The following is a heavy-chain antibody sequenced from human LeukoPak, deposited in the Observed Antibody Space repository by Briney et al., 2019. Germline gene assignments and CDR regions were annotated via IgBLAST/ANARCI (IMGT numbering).Heavy chain of an antibody. J-gene: IGHJ5*02. CDR2: IYYSGST. CDR3: ARDTTEYPNWFDP. CDR1: GGSISSGGYY. Sequence: PSQTLSLTCTVSGGSISSGGYYWSWIRQHPGKGLEWIGYIYYSGSTYYNPSLKSRVTISVDTSKNQFSLKLSSVTAADTAVYYCARDTTEYPNWFDPWGQGTLVTVSS. V-gene: IGHV4-31*03. D-gene: IGHD4-17*01.